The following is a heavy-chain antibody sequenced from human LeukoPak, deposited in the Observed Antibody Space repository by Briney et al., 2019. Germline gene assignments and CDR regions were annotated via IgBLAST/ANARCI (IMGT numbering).Heavy chain of an antibody. CDR3: ARLGDSSGWSNY. CDR1: GYTFTSNG. D-gene: IGHD6-19*01. V-gene: IGHV1-18*01. Sequence: ASVKVSCKASGYTFTSNGVSWVRQAAGQRLEWMGWISPYNGHTHYAQKLQGRVTMTTDTSTSTAYMELRSPRSNDTAVYFCARLGDSSGWSNYWGQGTLVTVSS. J-gene: IGHJ4*02. CDR2: ISPYNGHT.